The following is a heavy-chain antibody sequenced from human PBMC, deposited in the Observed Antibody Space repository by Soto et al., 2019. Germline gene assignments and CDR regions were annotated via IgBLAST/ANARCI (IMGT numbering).Heavy chain of an antibody. CDR3: ARGVITMVRGVIGYYYYYGMDV. D-gene: IGHD3-10*01. Sequence: SETLSLTCAVYGGSFSGYYWSWIRQPPGKGLEWIGEINHSGSTNYNPSLKSRVTISVDTSKNQFSLKLSSVTAADTAVYYCARGVITMVRGVIGYYYYYGMDVWGQGTTVTVS. CDR1: GGSFSGYY. J-gene: IGHJ6*02. CDR2: INHSGST. V-gene: IGHV4-34*01.